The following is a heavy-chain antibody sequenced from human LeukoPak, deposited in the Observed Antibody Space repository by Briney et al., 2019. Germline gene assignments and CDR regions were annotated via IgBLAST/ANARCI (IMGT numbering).Heavy chain of an antibody. CDR2: IYYSGST. D-gene: IGHD3-9*01. CDR1: GGSISSSSYY. V-gene: IGHV4-39*01. J-gene: IGHJ4*02. CDR3: ARRVATGPPITIFDY. Sequence: SETLSLTCTVSGGSISSSSYYWGWIRQPPGKGLEWIGSIYYSGSTYYNPSLKSRVTISVDTSKNQFSLKLSSVTAADTAVYYCARRVATGPPITIFDYWGQGTLVTVSS.